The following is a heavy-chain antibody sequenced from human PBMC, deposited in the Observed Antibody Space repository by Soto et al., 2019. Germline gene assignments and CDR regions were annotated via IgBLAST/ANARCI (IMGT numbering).Heavy chain of an antibody. D-gene: IGHD6-19*01. J-gene: IGHJ4*02. CDR3: ARSPRIAVAGPQIDY. CDR1: GYTFTGYY. Sequence: QVQLVQSGAEVKKPGASVKVSCKASGYTFTGYYMHWVRQAPGQGLEWMGWINPNSGGTNYAQKFQGWVTMTRDKSISTAYMELSRLRSDDTAVYYCARSPRIAVAGPQIDYWGQGTLVTVSS. V-gene: IGHV1-2*04. CDR2: INPNSGGT.